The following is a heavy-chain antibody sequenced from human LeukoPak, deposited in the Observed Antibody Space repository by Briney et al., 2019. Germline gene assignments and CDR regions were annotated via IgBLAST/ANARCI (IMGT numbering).Heavy chain of an antibody. D-gene: IGHD3-22*01. CDR1: GFTFSSYS. CDR3: AKQPGSVVDSSGSLSRH. CDR2: ISGSGAST. V-gene: IGHV3-23*01. Sequence: GGSLRLSCAASGFTFSSYSMNWVRQAPGKGQEWVSTISGSGASTYYADSVKGRFTVSRDNSKNTLYLQMNSLRAEDTAVYYCAKQPGSVVDSSGSLSRHWGQGTLVTVSS. J-gene: IGHJ4*02.